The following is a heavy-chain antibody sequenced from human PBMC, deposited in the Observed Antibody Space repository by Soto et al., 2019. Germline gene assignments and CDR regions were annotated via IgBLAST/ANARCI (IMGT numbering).Heavy chain of an antibody. CDR1: VFTFSTYR. J-gene: IGHJ4*02. Sequence: EVQLVESGGGLLQPGGSLRLSCATSVFTFSTYRMNWVRQAPGKGLEWVSYISSGSSTIYYADSVKGRFTISRDNAKNSLYLQMNSLKAEDTAVYYCVRGSSSTLYFYSWGQGTLVTVSS. CDR3: VRGSSSTLYFYS. V-gene: IGHV3-48*04. CDR2: ISSGSSTI. D-gene: IGHD2-2*01.